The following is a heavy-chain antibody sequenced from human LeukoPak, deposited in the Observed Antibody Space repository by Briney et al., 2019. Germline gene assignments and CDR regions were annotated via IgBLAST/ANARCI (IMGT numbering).Heavy chain of an antibody. Sequence: GASVKVSCKASGYTFTSYGISWMRQAPGQGLEWMGWISAYNGNTNYAQKLQGRVTMTTDTSTSTAYMELRSLRSDDTAVYYCARDGGYCSSTSCQTNYYYYGLDVWGQGTTVTVSS. CDR1: GYTFTSYG. CDR2: ISAYNGNT. D-gene: IGHD2-2*01. J-gene: IGHJ6*02. V-gene: IGHV1-18*01. CDR3: ARDGGYCSSTSCQTNYYYYGLDV.